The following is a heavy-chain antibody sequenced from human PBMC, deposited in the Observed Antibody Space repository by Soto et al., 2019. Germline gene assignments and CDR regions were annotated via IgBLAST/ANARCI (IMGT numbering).Heavy chain of an antibody. Sequence: QVHLVQSGAEVKKPGASVKVSCKASGYTFTSHGITWVRQAPGQGLEWMGWISAHNGNTDYAQKLQGRVIVTRDTSTSTAYMELSSLISDDTAVYYCARGRYGDYWGQGALVTVSS. CDR3: ARGRYGDY. CDR2: ISAHNGNT. D-gene: IGHD1-1*01. J-gene: IGHJ4*02. CDR1: GYTFTSHG. V-gene: IGHV1-18*01.